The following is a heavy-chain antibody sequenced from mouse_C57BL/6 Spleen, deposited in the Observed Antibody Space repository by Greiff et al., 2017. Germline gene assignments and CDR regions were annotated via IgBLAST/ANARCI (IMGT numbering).Heavy chain of an antibody. Sequence: LQQSGASVKISCKASGYAFSSCWMNWVKQRPGKGLEWIGQIYPGDGDTNYNGKFKGKATLTADKSSSTAYMQLSSLTSEDSAVYFCARLYVYWGQGTTLTVSS. CDR3: ARLYVY. J-gene: IGHJ2*01. V-gene: IGHV1-80*01. CDR2: IYPGDGDT. D-gene: IGHD1-1*01. CDR1: GYAFSSCW.